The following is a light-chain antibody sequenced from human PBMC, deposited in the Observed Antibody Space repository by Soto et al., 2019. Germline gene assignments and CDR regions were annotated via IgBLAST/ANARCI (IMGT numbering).Light chain of an antibody. Sequence: RASRSVSSHLNWYQQKPGKARELLIYVVSNLQSGVPSRFSGSGSGTDFTLTISGLQPEDLGTYYCQQAYSNLWTFGQGTKVDIK. CDR2: VVS. J-gene: IGKJ1*01. V-gene: IGKV1-39*01. CDR1: RSVSSH. CDR3: QQAYSNLWT.